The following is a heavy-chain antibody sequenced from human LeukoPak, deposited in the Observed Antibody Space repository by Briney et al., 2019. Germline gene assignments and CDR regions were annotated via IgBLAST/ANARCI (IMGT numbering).Heavy chain of an antibody. CDR2: LSGSGYNT. J-gene: IGHJ4*02. CDR1: GFTFSSYA. Sequence: PGGSLRLSCAASGFTFSSYALSWVRQAPGKGLEWVSSLSGSGYNTYYADSVKGRFTISRDNSKNTVYLQMNSLRAEDPAVYYCAKDPYGTRYFDYWGQGTLVTVSS. D-gene: IGHD2-2*01. CDR3: AKDPYGTRYFDY. V-gene: IGHV3-23*01.